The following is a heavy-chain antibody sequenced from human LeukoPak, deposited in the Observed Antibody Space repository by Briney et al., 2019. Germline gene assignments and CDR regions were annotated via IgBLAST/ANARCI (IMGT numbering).Heavy chain of an antibody. J-gene: IGHJ4*02. D-gene: IGHD2-2*01. Sequence: GGSLRLSCAASGFTFSTYAMSWVRQAPGKGLEWVSTTTSGLTAYYADSVNGRFTISRDNSKNTVYLQMYSLRAEDTALFYCAKDYPDVAPGITTLGPFFDDWGPGILVTVSS. V-gene: IGHV3-23*01. CDR2: TTSGLTA. CDR1: GFTFSTYA. CDR3: AKDYPDVAPGITTLGPFFDD.